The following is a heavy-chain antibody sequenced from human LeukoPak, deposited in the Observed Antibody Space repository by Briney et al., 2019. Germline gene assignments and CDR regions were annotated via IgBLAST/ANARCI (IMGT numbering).Heavy chain of an antibody. J-gene: IGHJ6*03. CDR1: GGSFSGYY. CDR3: ARGSVSYGSGSYYNPRYYYYMDV. V-gene: IGHV4-34*01. Sequence: SETLSLTCAVYGGSFSGYYWSWIRQPPGKGLEWIGEINHSGSTNYNPSLKSRVTISVDTSKNQFSLKLSSVTAADTAVYYCARGSVSYGSGSYYNPRYYYYMDVWGKGTTVTVSS. CDR2: INHSGST. D-gene: IGHD3-10*01.